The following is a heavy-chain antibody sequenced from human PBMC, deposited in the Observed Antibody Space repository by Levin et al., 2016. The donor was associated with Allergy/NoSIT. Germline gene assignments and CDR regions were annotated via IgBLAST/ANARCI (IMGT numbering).Heavy chain of an antibody. J-gene: IGHJ6*02. CDR3: ARDRGVYYYGMDV. V-gene: IGHV1-18*01. Sequence: WVRQAPGQGLEWMGWISAYNGNTNYAQKLQGRVTMTTDTSTSTAYMELRSLRSDDTAVYYCARDRGVYYYGMDVWGQGTTVTVSS. CDR2: ISAYNGNT.